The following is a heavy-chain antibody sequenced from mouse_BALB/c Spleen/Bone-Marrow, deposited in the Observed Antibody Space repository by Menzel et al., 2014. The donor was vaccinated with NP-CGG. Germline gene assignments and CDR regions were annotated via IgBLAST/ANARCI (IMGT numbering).Heavy chain of an antibody. V-gene: IGHV1S29*02. CDR1: GYTFTDYN. CDR3: ARESSAGYYFDY. D-gene: IGHD3-2*02. Sequence: EVQLQQSGPELVKPGASVKISCKASGYTFTDYNMHWVKQSHGKSLEWIGYIYPYNGGTGYNQKFKSKATLTVDNSSSTAYMKLRSLTSEDSAVYYCARESSAGYYFDYWGQGTTLTVSS. J-gene: IGHJ2*01. CDR2: IYPYNGGT.